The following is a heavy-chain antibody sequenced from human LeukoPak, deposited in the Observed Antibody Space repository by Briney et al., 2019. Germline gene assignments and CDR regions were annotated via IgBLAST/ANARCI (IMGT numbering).Heavy chain of an antibody. V-gene: IGHV1-2*02. J-gene: IGHJ4*02. CDR2: INPNSGDT. CDR1: TYTFTDNS. D-gene: IGHD3-10*01. CDR3: ARENSFGSGSYIFDS. Sequence: GASVKVSCKASTYTFTDNSIHWVRQAPGQGPQWMGWINPNSGDTHYARNFQDRVTMTRDTSVSTAYMELTSLRYDDTAMYYSARENSFGSGSYIFDSWGQGTLVTVSS.